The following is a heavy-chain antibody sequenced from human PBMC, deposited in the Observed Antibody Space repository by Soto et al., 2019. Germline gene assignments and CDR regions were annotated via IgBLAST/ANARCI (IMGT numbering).Heavy chain of an antibody. CDR1: GYTFTSYY. Sequence: QVQLVQSGAEVKKPGASVKVSCKASGYTFTSYYMHWVRQAPGQGREWMGIINPSGGSTSYAQKIQGRVTMTRDTSTSTVYMELSSLRSEDTAVYYCARVGAWQLPSYAFDIWGQGTMVTVSS. CDR3: ARVGAWQLPSYAFDI. J-gene: IGHJ3*02. D-gene: IGHD2-15*01. V-gene: IGHV1-46*03. CDR2: INPSGGST.